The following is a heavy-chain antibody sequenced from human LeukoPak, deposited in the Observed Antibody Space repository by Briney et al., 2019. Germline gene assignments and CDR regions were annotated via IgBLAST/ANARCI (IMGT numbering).Heavy chain of an antibody. CDR3: AREAGLLRAFDI. Sequence: PSETLSLTCTVSGGSISSYYWSWIRQPPGKGLEWIGYIYYSGSTNYNPSLKSRVTISVDRSKNQFSLKLSSVTAADTAVYYCAREAGLLRAFDIWGQGTMVTVSS. J-gene: IGHJ3*02. CDR2: IYYSGST. D-gene: IGHD3-22*01. CDR1: GGSISSYY. V-gene: IGHV4-59*12.